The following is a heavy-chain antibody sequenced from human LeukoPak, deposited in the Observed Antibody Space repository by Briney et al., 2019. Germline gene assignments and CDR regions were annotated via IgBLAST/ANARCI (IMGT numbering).Heavy chain of an antibody. CDR2: IYYSGST. CDR3: ASYDFWSGNWFDP. D-gene: IGHD3-3*01. V-gene: IGHV4-59*11. Sequence: SETLSLTCTVSGGSISSHYWSWLRQPPGKGLEWVGYIYYSGSTNYNPSLKSRVTISVDTSKNQFSLKLSSVTAADTAVYYCASYDFWSGNWFDPWGQGTLVTVSS. J-gene: IGHJ5*02. CDR1: GGSISSHY.